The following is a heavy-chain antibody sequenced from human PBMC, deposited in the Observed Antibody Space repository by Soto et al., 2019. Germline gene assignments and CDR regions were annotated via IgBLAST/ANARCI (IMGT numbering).Heavy chain of an antibody. D-gene: IGHD2-2*01. CDR2: INWNGGST. CDR3: ARMGDIVVVPAAIAVDSDYYYMDV. J-gene: IGHJ6*03. Sequence: GGSLRLSCAASGFTFDDYGMSWVRQAPGKGLEWVSGINWNGGSTGYADSVKGRFTISRDNAKNSLYLQMNSLRAEDTALYHCARMGDIVVVPAAIAVDSDYYYMDVWGKGTTVTVSS. CDR1: GFTFDDYG. V-gene: IGHV3-20*01.